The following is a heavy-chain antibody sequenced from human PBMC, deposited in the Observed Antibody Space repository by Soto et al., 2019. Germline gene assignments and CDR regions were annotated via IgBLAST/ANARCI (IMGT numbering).Heavy chain of an antibody. Sequence: SGGSLRLSCAASGFTFSSYSMNWVRQAPGKGLEWVSSISSSSSYIYYADSVKGRFTISRDNAKNSLYLQMNSLRAEDTAVYYCARDGVPAAIRFGYYYYGMDVWGQGTTVTVSS. D-gene: IGHD2-2*02. CDR1: GFTFSSYS. CDR3: ARDGVPAAIRFGYYYYGMDV. J-gene: IGHJ6*02. CDR2: ISSSSSYI. V-gene: IGHV3-21*01.